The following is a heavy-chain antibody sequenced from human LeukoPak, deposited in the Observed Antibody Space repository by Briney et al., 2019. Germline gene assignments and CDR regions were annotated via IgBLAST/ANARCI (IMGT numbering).Heavy chain of an antibody. CDR3: ARDPSHHSGSFDI. CDR1: GGSFSGYY. Sequence: PSETLSLTCAVYGGSFSGYYWSWIRQPPGKGLEWIGEINHSGSTNYNPSLKSRVTISVDTSKNQCSLKLNSVTAADTAVYYCARDPSHHSGSFDIWGQGTMVTVSS. J-gene: IGHJ3*02. V-gene: IGHV4-34*01. D-gene: IGHD3-22*01. CDR2: INHSGST.